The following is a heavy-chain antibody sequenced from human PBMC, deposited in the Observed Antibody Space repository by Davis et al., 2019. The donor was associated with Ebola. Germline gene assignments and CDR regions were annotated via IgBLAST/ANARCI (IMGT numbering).Heavy chain of an antibody. CDR2: IYPGDSDT. Sequence: GESLKISCQGFGYNFTTSWIGWVRQMPGKGLEWMGIIYPGDSDTRYSPSFQGQVTISADKSISTAYLQWSSLKASDTAMYYCARGRTAEGFDYWGQGTLVTVSS. CDR1: GYNFTTSW. D-gene: IGHD2-21*02. J-gene: IGHJ4*02. CDR3: ARGRTAEGFDY. V-gene: IGHV5-51*01.